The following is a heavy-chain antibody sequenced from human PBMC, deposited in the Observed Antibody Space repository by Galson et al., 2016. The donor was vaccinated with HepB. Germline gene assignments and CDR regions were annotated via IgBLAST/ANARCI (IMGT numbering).Heavy chain of an antibody. Sequence: SLRLSCAASGFTFSDYYMSWIRQAPGKGLEWISYISNSGSTIYYADSVKGRFTISRDNANNSLYLQVNSLRAEDTAVYYCAGDDWGFYGMDVWGQGTTVTVSS. V-gene: IGHV3-11*01. J-gene: IGHJ6*02. CDR1: GFTFSDYY. D-gene: IGHD7-27*01. CDR3: AGDDWGFYGMDV. CDR2: ISNSGSTI.